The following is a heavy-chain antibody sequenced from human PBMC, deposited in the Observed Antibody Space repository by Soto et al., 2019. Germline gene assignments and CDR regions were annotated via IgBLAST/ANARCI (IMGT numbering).Heavy chain of an antibody. CDR3: AYLPCSGGSCYWFSFSGMDV. V-gene: IGHV2-5*02. J-gene: IGHJ6*02. CDR2: IYWEDDK. Sequence: QITLKESGPTLVKPTQTLTLTCTFSGFSLSTSGVGVAWIRQPPGKALERLALIYWEDDKRYRPSLESRLTITEDTSKSQVVLAMTNMDSVDTARYYCAYLPCSGGSCYWFSFSGMDVWGQGTTVTVSS. D-gene: IGHD2-15*01. CDR1: GFSLSTSGVG.